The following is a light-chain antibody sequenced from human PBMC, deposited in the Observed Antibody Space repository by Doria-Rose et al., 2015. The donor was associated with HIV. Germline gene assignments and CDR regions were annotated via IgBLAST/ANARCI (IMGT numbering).Light chain of an antibody. J-gene: IGKJ3*01. Sequence: DIRVTQSPESLGMSLGERATLNCKSNQSLLYTSKNYLAWYQQKPGQPPKLLIYWASTRQSGVTGRFSGSGSGTDFTLTISSLEAEDVAVYYCQQYYDTPSFGPGTTVDIK. CDR1: QSLLYTSKNY. CDR2: WAS. CDR3: QQYYDTPS. V-gene: IGKV4-1*01.